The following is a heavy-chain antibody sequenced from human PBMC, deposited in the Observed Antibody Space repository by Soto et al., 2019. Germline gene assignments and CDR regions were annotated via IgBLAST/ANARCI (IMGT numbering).Heavy chain of an antibody. Sequence: SETLSLTCTVSGGSISSSSYYWGWIRQPPGKGLEWIGSIYYSGSTYYNPSLKSRVTISVDTSKNQFSLKLSSVTAADTAVYYCAITCSGGSCYYSDYWGQGTLVTVSS. CDR3: AITCSGGSCYYSDY. CDR1: GGSISSSSYY. V-gene: IGHV4-39*01. J-gene: IGHJ4*02. D-gene: IGHD2-15*01. CDR2: IYYSGST.